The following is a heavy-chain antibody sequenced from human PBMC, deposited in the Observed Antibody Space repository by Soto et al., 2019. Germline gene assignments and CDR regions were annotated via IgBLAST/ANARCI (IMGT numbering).Heavy chain of an antibody. V-gene: IGHV1-69*01. J-gene: IGHJ6*02. Sequence: QVQLVQSGAEVKKPGSSVKVSCKASGGTFSSYAISWVRQAPGQGLEWMGGVIPIFGTANYAEKFQGRVTITADESTSTAYMELSSVRSEDTAVYYCARVDSSIAARHYYYGMDVWGQGTTVTVSS. CDR1: GGTFSSYA. CDR3: ARVDSSIAARHYYYGMDV. CDR2: VIPIFGTA. D-gene: IGHD6-6*01.